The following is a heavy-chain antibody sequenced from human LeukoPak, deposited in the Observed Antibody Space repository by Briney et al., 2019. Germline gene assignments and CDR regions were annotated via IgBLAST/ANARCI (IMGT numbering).Heavy chain of an antibody. CDR2: IYIGGST. CDR3: ASDPVGANAGY. J-gene: IGHJ4*02. Sequence: GGSLRLSCAASGFTFSNYAMTWVRQAPGKGLQWVSVIYIGGSTSYAASVKGRFTISRDNSKNTLYLQMNSLRAEDTAVYYCASDPVGANAGYWGQGTLVTVSS. D-gene: IGHD1-26*01. CDR1: GFTFSNYA. V-gene: IGHV3-66*01.